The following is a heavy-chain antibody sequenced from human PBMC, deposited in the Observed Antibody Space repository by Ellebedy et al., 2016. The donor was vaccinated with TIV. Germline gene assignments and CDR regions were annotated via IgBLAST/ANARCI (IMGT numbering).Heavy chain of an antibody. D-gene: IGHD5-24*01. J-gene: IGHJ4*02. V-gene: IGHV1-2*02. CDR2: INPNSGGT. CDR3: ARQSIVEMATKEFDY. Sequence: ASVKVSCKASGYTFTTYYMHWVRQAPGQGLEWMGWINPNSGGTNYAQKFQGRVTITADESTSTAYMELSSLRSEDTAVYYCARQSIVEMATKEFDYWGQGTLVTVSS. CDR1: GYTFTTYY.